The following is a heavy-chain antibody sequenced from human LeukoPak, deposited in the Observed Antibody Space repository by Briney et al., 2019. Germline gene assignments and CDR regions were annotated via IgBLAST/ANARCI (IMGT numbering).Heavy chain of an antibody. CDR1: GFTLSRFT. D-gene: IGHD6-13*01. CDR2: ISYDESQK. J-gene: IGHJ4*02. CDR3: ARAYDSSWHNFDY. Sequence: GRSLRLSCAASGFTLSRFTMHWVRHNPGKGLEWVAVISYDESQKWYADSVKGRFTISRDISKNTPYLEMDSLRREDTAVYYCARAYDSSWHNFDYWGQGSLVTVSS. V-gene: IGHV3-30-3*01.